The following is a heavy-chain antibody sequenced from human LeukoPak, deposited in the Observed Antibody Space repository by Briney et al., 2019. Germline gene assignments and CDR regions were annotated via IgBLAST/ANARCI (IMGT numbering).Heavy chain of an antibody. CDR1: GYSISSAYY. D-gene: IGHD5-12*01. CDR2: IYHSGST. J-gene: IGHJ4*02. CDR3: ATKSAYDFGFDY. Sequence: PSETLSLTCTVSGYSISSAYYWGWIRQPPGKGLEWIGNIYHSGSTSYNPSLKSRVTISVDTSRNQFSLKLTSVTAADTAVYYCATKSAYDFGFDYWGQGTLVTDSS. V-gene: IGHV4-38-2*02.